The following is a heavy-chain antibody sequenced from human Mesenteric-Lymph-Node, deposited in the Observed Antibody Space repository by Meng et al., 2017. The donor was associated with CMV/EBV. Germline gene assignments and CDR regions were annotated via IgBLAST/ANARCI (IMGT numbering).Heavy chain of an antibody. J-gene: IGHJ4*02. D-gene: IGHD6-13*01. CDR2: IIPIFDTA. CDR1: GDTFNSYA. CDR3: VRDGKGPAAGLLDY. Sequence: SVKVSCKASGDTFNSYAISWVRQAPGQGLEWMGLIIPIFDTANYAQKFQGRVTFTTDESTSTAFMDLSSLRSEDTAVYYCVRDGKGPAAGLLDYWGQGTLVTVSS. V-gene: IGHV1-69*05.